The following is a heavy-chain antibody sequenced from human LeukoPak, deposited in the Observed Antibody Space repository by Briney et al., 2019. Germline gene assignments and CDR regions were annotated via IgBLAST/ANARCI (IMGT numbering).Heavy chain of an antibody. CDR2: ISSSGYTI. CDR1: GFTFSSYE. CDR3: ARDRATYSYGIDY. Sequence: GGSLRLSCAASGFTFSSYEMKWVRQAPGEGLEWVSYISSSGYTIYYADSVKGRFTISRDNAKNSLYLQMNSLRAEDTAVYYCARDRATYSYGIDYWGQGTLVTVSS. V-gene: IGHV3-48*03. J-gene: IGHJ4*02. D-gene: IGHD5-18*01.